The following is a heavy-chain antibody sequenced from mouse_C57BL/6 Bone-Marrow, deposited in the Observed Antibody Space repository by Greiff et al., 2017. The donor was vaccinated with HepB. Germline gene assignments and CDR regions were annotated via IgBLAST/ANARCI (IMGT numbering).Heavy chain of an antibody. J-gene: IGHJ3*01. CDR2: INPGSGGT. CDR1: GYAFTNYL. V-gene: IGHV1-54*01. D-gene: IGHD2-5*01. Sequence: VKLMESGAELVRPGTSVKVSCKASGYAFTNYLIEWVKQRPGQGLEWIGVINPGSGGTNYNEKFKGKATLTADKSSSTAYMQLSSLTSEDSAVYFCARSDYSNYSWFAYWGQGTLVTVSA. CDR3: ARSDYSNYSWFAY.